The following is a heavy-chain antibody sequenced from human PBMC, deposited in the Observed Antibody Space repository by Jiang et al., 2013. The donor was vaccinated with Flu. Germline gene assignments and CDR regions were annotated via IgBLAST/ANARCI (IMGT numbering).Heavy chain of an antibody. J-gene: IGHJ6*02. D-gene: IGHD2-15*01. CDR3: ARDLLAGPWDYYYGMDV. V-gene: IGHV6-1*01. CDR1: GDSLSSTSAT. CDR2: TYYRSKWLN. Sequence: QTLSLTCDILGDSLSSTSATWNWIRQSPSRGLEWLGRTYYRSKWLNDYDISVQGRITINPDTPKNQFSLQLSSVIPEDTAVYFCARDLLAGPWDYYYGMDVWGQGTPVTVSS.